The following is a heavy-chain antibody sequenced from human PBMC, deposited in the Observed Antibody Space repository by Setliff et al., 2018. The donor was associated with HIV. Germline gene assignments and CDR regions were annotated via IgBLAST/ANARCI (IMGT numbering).Heavy chain of an antibody. CDR3: ARRGGGIAAHSFYYYYMDV. Sequence: SETLSLTCAVYGGSFSGYYWSWIRQPPGKELEWIGEINHSGSTSYNPSLKSRVTISVDTSKNQFSLKLSSVTAADTAVYFCARRGGGIAAHSFYYYYMDVWGKGTTVTVSS. D-gene: IGHD6-13*01. J-gene: IGHJ6*03. CDR2: INHSGST. V-gene: IGHV4-34*01. CDR1: GGSFSGYY.